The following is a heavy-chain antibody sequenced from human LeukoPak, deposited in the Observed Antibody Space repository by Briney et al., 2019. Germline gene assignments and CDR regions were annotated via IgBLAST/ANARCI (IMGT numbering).Heavy chain of an antibody. V-gene: IGHV5-51*01. Sequence: GESLKISCKGSGFTFSTYSFAWVRQMPGKGLEWMGVIYAGDSSTRYSPSFQGQVTISVDKSISTAYLQWSSLKASDSAIYYCARHSWYDSWGQGTLVTVSS. D-gene: IGHD3-16*01. J-gene: IGHJ4*02. CDR2: IYAGDSST. CDR3: ARHSWYDS. CDR1: GFTFSTYS.